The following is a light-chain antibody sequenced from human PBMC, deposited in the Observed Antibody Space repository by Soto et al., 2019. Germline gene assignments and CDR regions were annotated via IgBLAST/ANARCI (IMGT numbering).Light chain of an antibody. J-gene: IGKJ3*01. CDR2: DAS. CDR3: QQRSNWPRT. CDR1: QSVGTY. Sequence: EIVLTQSPATLSLSPGERAILSCRASQSVGTYLAWYQQKPGQAPRLLIYDASNRATGIPARFGGSGSGTDFTLTINSLEPEDFAVYYCQQRSNWPRTFGPGTKVDI. V-gene: IGKV3-11*01.